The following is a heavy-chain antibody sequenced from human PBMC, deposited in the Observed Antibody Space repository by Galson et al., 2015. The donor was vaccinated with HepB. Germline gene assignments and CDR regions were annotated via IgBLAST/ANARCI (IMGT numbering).Heavy chain of an antibody. CDR2: ISAYNGNT. D-gene: IGHD3-10*01. V-gene: IGHV1-18*01. Sequence: SVKVSCKASGYTFTSYGITWVRQAPGQGLEWMGWISAYNGNTNYAQKLQGRVTLTTDTSTSTAYMELRSLRSDDTAVYYCARTYYGSGFPETSYYYGMDVWGQGTTVTVSS. CDR3: ARTYYGSGFPETSYYYGMDV. CDR1: GYTFTSYG. J-gene: IGHJ6*02.